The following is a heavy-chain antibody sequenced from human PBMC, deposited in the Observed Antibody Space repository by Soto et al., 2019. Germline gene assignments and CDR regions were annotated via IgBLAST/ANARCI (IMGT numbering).Heavy chain of an antibody. J-gene: IGHJ4*02. CDR3: VAGQYFFDY. D-gene: IGHD6-19*01. V-gene: IGHV3-30*03. CDR2: ISYDGSNK. Sequence: GALRLSCAASGFTFSRHAMSWVRQAPGEGLEWVAVISYDGSNKYYADSVKDRFTISRDNSKKTLYLQMNSLRADDTAVYYCVAGQYFFDYCGQGTLVTVSS. CDR1: GFTFSRHA.